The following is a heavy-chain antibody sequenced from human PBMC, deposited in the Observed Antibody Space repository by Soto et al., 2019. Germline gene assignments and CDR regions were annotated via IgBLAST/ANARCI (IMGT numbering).Heavy chain of an antibody. D-gene: IGHD3-10*01. CDR3: ARQPLSGAGSYFDF. Sequence: EVQLVQSGAEVKKPGESLKISCKGSGYSFSFYWIGWVRQMPGKGLEWMGIIYPGDSDTTYSPSFQGQVTISADKSISTAFLQWNSLRATDTAIYYCARQPLSGAGSYFDFWGQGTLVTVSS. CDR2: IYPGDSDT. V-gene: IGHV5-51*01. J-gene: IGHJ4*02. CDR1: GYSFSFYW.